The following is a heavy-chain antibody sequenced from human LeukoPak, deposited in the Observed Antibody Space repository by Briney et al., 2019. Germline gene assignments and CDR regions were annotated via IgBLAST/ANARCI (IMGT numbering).Heavy chain of an antibody. CDR1: GFTFSNYG. D-gene: IGHD6-13*01. J-gene: IGHJ5*02. CDR3: AKASPIAAAES. V-gene: IGHV3-30*18. Sequence: PGRSLRLSCAASGFTFSNYGMHWVRQAPGKGLEWVSVISSDGGHRYYADSVKGRFTISRDTSKNTLYLQMNSLRAEDTAVYYCAKASPIAAAESWGQGTLVTVSS. CDR2: ISSDGGHR.